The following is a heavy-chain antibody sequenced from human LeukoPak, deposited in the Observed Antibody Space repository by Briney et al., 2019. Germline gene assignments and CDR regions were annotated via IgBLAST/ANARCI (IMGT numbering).Heavy chain of an antibody. CDR2: MNPNSGNT. Sequence: ASVKVSCKASGYTFTSYDINWVRQATGQGLEWMGWMNPNSGNTGYAQKFQGRVTMTRNTSISTAYMELSSLRSEDTAVYYCARGLDPLSGTQNDYWGQGTLVTVSS. V-gene: IGHV1-8*01. CDR3: ARGLDPLSGTQNDY. CDR1: GYTFTSYD. D-gene: IGHD6-25*01. J-gene: IGHJ4*02.